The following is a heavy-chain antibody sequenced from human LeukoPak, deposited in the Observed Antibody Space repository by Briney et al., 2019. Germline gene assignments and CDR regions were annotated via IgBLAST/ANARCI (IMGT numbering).Heavy chain of an antibody. CDR3: ARQWGPGGPFDY. CDR2: IYYSGST. J-gene: IGHJ4*02. D-gene: IGHD1-1*01. V-gene: IGHV4-39*01. CDR1: GGSISSSSYY. Sequence: SETLSLTCTVSGGSISSSSYYWGWIRQPPGKGLEWIGSIYYSGSTNYNPSLKSRVTISVDTSKNQFSLKLSSVTAADTAVYYCARQWGPGGPFDYWGQGTLVTVSS.